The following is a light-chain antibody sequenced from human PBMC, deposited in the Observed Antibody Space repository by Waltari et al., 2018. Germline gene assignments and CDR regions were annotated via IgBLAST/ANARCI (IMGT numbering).Light chain of an antibody. J-gene: IGLJ2*01. CDR3: QVWDSNSDHVV. CDR2: EVT. CDR1: SSDVGRYHF. V-gene: IGLV2-8*01. Sequence: QSALTQPPSASGSPGQSVTLSCTGTSSDVGRYHFVSWYQQHPGKAPKLIISEVTRRSSGVPDRFSGYNSGNTATLTISRVEVGDEADYHCQVWDSNSDHVVFGGGTKLTVL.